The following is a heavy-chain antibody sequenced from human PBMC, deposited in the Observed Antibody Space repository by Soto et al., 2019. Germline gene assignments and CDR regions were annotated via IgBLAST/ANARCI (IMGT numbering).Heavy chain of an antibody. CDR1: GYTFTTFD. Sequence: QVQLVQSGAEVKKPGASVKVSCKASGYTFTTFDINWMRQAPGQGLEWLGWMNADSGNTGYAHKFQGRVTLTRSTSISTAYMELNSLTSEDTAVYYCARNKRETGDFDYWGQGTLVTVSS. V-gene: IGHV1-8*01. CDR2: MNADSGNT. CDR3: ARNKRETGDFDY. J-gene: IGHJ4*02. D-gene: IGHD7-27*01.